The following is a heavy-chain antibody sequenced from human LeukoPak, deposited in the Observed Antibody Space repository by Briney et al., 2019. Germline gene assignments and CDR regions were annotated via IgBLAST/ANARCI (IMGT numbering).Heavy chain of an antibody. CDR3: ASGPGRYCSGGSCPNWFDP. Sequence: SETLSLTCAVSGGSISSNNWWSWVRQPPGKGLEWIGEIYHSGSTTYNPSLRSRVTISVDRSENQFSLKLSSVTAADTAVYYCASGPGRYCSGGSCPNWFDPWGQGTLVTVSS. V-gene: IGHV4-4*02. D-gene: IGHD2-15*01. CDR2: IYHSGST. CDR1: GGSISSNNW. J-gene: IGHJ5*02.